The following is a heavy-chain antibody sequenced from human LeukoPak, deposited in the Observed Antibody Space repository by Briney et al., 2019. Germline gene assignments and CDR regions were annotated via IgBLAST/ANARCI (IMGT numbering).Heavy chain of an antibody. CDR2: IYTSGST. J-gene: IGHJ6*03. CDR1: GGSISSGSYY. Sequence: PSETLSLTCTVSGGSISSGSYYWSWIRQPAGKGLEWIGRIYTSGSTNYNPSLKSRVTISVDTSKNQFCLKLSSVTAADTAVYYCAREIAAAGTKGQEGYYYMDVWGKGTTVTISS. CDR3: AREIAAAGTKGQEGYYYMDV. D-gene: IGHD6-13*01. V-gene: IGHV4-61*02.